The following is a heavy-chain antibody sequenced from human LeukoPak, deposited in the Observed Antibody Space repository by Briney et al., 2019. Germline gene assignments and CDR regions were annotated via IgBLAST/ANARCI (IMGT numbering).Heavy chain of an antibody. CDR3: AKGAVLLWFGESFPFDY. Sequence: GGSLGLSCAASGFTFSSYAMSWVRQAPGKGLEWVSAISGSGGSTYYADSVKGRFTISRDNSKNTLYLQMNSLRAEDTAVYYCAKGAVLLWFGESFPFDYWGQGTLVTVSS. CDR2: ISGSGGST. D-gene: IGHD3-10*01. J-gene: IGHJ4*02. V-gene: IGHV3-23*01. CDR1: GFTFSSYA.